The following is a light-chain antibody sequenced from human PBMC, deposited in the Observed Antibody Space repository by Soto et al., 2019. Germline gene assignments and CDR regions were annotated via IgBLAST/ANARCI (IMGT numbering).Light chain of an antibody. CDR1: QSVSNNY. Sequence: EIVLTQSPGTLSLSPGERATLSCRTSQSVSNNYLAWYQQKPGQAPRLLIYGASSKATGIPDRFSGSGSGTDFTLSISRLEHEDFAVYYCQQYSILWTFGQGTKVEIK. CDR2: GAS. J-gene: IGKJ1*01. V-gene: IGKV3-20*01. CDR3: QQYSILWT.